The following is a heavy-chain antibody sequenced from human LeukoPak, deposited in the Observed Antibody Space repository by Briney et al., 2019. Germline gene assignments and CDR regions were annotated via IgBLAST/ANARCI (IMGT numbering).Heavy chain of an antibody. V-gene: IGHV4-59*02. Sequence: SETLSLTCTVSGGXVSDYYWSWIRQPPGKGLEFIGYIYYSGSTNYNPSLKSRVTISVDTSKNQFSLRLSSVTAADTAVYYCARRRKSIAVADYYFDYWGQGTLVTVSS. J-gene: IGHJ4*02. D-gene: IGHD6-19*01. CDR2: IYYSGST. CDR3: ARRRKSIAVADYYFDY. CDR1: GGXVSDYY.